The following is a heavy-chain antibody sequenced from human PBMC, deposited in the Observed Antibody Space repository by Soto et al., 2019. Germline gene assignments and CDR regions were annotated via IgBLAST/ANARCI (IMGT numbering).Heavy chain of an antibody. D-gene: IGHD5-12*01. CDR3: ARTVIVTTNCFDP. J-gene: IGHJ5*02. CDR2: INHRGSA. Sequence: QVHLQQWGAGLLKPSETLSLTCAVYGESFIGYYWTWIRQPPGKGLEWIGEINHRGSANYNPSLKSRVTISVDTSNNQFPLKLSSVTAADTSVYYCARTVIVTTNCFDPWGQGTLVTVSS. CDR1: GESFIGYY. V-gene: IGHV4-34*02.